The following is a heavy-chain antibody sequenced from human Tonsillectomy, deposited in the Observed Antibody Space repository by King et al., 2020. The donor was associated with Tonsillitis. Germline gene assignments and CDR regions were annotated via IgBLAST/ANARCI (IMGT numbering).Heavy chain of an antibody. CDR1: GVSTSNGAYY. CDR3: ARGYFRGGFDP. CDR2: IYHSGST. J-gene: IGHJ5*02. D-gene: IGHD5-18*01. V-gene: IGHV4-31*03. Sequence: MQLQESGPGLVKPSQTLSLTCTVSGVSTSNGAYYWRWVRQHPGKGLEWIGYIYHSGSTYYNPSLRSRVTISVDTSKNQFSLKLTSVTAADTAVYYCARGYFRGGFDPWGQGTLVTVSS.